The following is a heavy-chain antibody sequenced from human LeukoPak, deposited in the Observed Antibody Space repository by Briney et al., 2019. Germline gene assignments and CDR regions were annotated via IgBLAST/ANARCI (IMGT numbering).Heavy chain of an antibody. CDR2: IYYSGST. D-gene: IGHD3-22*01. V-gene: IGHV4-30-4*08. CDR1: GGSISSGDYY. Sequence: SETLSLTCTVSGGSISSGDYYWSWIRQPPGKGLEWIGYIYYSGSTYYNPSLKSRVTISVDTSKNQFSLKVSSVTAADTAVYYCAREGDYYDSSGPVDYWGQGTLVTVSS. J-gene: IGHJ4*02. CDR3: AREGDYYDSSGPVDY.